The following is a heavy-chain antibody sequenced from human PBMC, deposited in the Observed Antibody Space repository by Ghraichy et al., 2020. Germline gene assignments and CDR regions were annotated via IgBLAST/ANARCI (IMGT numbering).Heavy chain of an antibody. D-gene: IGHD1-7*01. Sequence: VKVSCKVSGYTLTELSMHWVRQAPGKGLEWMGGFDPEDGETIYAQKFQGRVTMTEDTSTDTAYMELSSLRSEDTAVYYCATGGTGTTSINWFDPWGQGTLVTVSS. CDR1: GYTLTELS. V-gene: IGHV1-24*01. CDR3: ATGGTGTTSINWFDP. CDR2: FDPEDGET. J-gene: IGHJ5*02.